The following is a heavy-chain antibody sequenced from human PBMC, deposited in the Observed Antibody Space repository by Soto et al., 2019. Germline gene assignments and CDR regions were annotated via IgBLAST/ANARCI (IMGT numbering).Heavy chain of an antibody. CDR1: GFTFNTFA. Sequence: PVGSLRLSCAASGFTFNTFALTWVRQAPGKGLEWVSFIYGGSSTYYADSVKGRFTISRDNSKNTLNLPMNSLRGEDTAGGPHCCRTSWGQGTVVTVSS. D-gene: IGHD2-2*01. CDR3: CCRTS. J-gene: IGHJ3*01. CDR2: IYGGSST. V-gene: IGHV3-23*03.